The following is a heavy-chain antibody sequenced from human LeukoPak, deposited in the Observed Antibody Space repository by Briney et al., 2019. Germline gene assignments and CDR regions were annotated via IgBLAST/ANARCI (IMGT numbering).Heavy chain of an antibody. J-gene: IGHJ4*02. V-gene: IGHV3-7*03. CDR1: GFTFRNYW. CDR3: ARHPNSNWDY. Sequence: GGSLRLSCAASGFTFRNYWMSWVRQVPGKGLEWVVNINEGGNEKNYVDSVKGRFTASRDNAQNSLYLQMNSLRVEDTAVYYCARHPNSNWDYWGQGTLVTVSS. CDR2: INEGGNEK. D-gene: IGHD6-13*01.